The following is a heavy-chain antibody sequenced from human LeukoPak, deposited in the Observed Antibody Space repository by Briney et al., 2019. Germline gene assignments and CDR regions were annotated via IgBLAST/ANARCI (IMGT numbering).Heavy chain of an antibody. CDR2: IYKSGGT. V-gene: IGHV4-39*01. Sequence: SETLSLTCTVSGASISNDIDYWGWIRQPPGTGLEWVGNIYKSGGTYYNPSLRSRVAISAETSKNQFSLKLSSVTAADTAVYYCARYTSGYVQFGYFDYWGQGILVTVSS. D-gene: IGHD3-22*01. CDR1: GASISNDIDY. CDR3: ARYTSGYVQFGYFDY. J-gene: IGHJ4*02.